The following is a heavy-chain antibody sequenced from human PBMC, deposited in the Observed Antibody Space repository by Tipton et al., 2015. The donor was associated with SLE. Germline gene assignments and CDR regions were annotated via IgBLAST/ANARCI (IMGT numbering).Heavy chain of an antibody. V-gene: IGHV1-2*02. D-gene: IGHD6-13*01. Sequence: QLVQSGSELKKPGASVKVSCKASGYTFTKYAMNWVRQAPGQGLEWMGWINPNSGGTNYAQKFQGRVTMTRDTSISTAYMELSRLRSDDTAVYYCARDASGIAAAPPGYWGQGTLVTVSS. CDR2: INPNSGGT. CDR1: GYTFTKYA. J-gene: IGHJ4*02. CDR3: ARDASGIAAAPPGY.